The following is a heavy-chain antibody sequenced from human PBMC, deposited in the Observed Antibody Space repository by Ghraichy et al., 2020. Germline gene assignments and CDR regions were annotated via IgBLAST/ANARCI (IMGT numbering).Heavy chain of an antibody. CDR1: GFTFSNYV. CDR2: ISGSGYNT. Sequence: GGSLRLSCAASGFTFSNYVMNWVRQAPGKGLEWVSGISGSGYNTYYADSVKGRFTISRDSSKNTLYLQMNSLRAEDTAIYYCARDNVEVGTYYSDYWGQGTMVTVSS. J-gene: IGHJ4*01. CDR3: ARDNVEVGTYYSDY. D-gene: IGHD1-1*01. V-gene: IGHV3-23*01.